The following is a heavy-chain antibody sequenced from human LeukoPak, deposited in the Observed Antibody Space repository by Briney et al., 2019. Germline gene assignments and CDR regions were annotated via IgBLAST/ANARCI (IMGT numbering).Heavy chain of an antibody. D-gene: IGHD6-6*01. Sequence: GGSLRLSCAVSGFTFSGFWMSWSRRAPGKGLEWVASINSDGSEGYYADVVKGRFTISRDNAKNSLYLQINSLRAEDTAVYYCARSSYSSSSSVWGQGTMVTVSS. V-gene: IGHV3-7*03. CDR2: INSDGSEG. J-gene: IGHJ3*01. CDR3: ARSSYSSSSSV. CDR1: GFTFSGFW.